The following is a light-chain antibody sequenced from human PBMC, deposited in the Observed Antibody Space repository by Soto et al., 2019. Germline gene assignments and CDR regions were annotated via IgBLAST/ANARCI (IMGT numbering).Light chain of an antibody. CDR1: HIVSNW. CDR3: QEYDRYSWT. J-gene: IGKJ1*01. V-gene: IGKV1-5*01. Sequence: DIQITQSPPTLSATVGARVTITVLASHIVSNWLAWYQPEPGNALILQVYDASNLKSGVPLRFSGTGSGIEFTLTIRRLQPDALANYYCQEYDRYSWTFGQGTKLDIK. CDR2: DAS.